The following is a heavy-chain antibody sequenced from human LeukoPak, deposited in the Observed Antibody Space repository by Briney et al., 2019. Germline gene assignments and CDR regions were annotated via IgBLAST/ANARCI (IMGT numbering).Heavy chain of an antibody. CDR3: AKDSLLYCSGGSCYSPFDY. J-gene: IGHJ4*02. D-gene: IGHD2-15*01. CDR1: GFTFSSYG. Sequence: GRSLRLSCAASGFTFSSYGMHWVRQAPGKGLEWVAVISYDGSNKYYADSVKGRFTISRDNSKNTLYLQMNSLRAEDTAVYYCAKDSLLYCSGGSCYSPFDYWGQGTLVTVSS. CDR2: ISYDGSNK. V-gene: IGHV3-30*18.